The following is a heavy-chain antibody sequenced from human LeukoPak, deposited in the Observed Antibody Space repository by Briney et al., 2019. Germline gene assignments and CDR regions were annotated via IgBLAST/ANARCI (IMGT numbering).Heavy chain of an antibody. J-gene: IGHJ4*02. V-gene: IGHV1-69*06. CDR1: GGTFISYA. Sequence: ASVKVSCKASGGTFISYAISWVRQAPGQGLEWMGGIIPIFGTANYAQKFQGRVTITADKSTSTAYMELSSLRSEDTAVYYCARGGADFDWLLSDYWGQGTLVTVSS. D-gene: IGHD3-9*01. CDR3: ARGGADFDWLLSDY. CDR2: IIPIFGTA.